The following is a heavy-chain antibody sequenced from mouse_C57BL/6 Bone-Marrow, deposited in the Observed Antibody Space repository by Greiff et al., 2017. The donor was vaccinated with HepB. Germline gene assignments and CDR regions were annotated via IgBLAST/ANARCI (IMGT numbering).Heavy chain of an antibody. D-gene: IGHD1-1*01. J-gene: IGHJ4*01. CDR1: GFSLTSYG. Sequence: VQLQQSGPGLVQPSQSLSITCTVSGFSLTSYGVHWVRQSPGKGLEWLGVIWSGGSTDYNAAFKSRLSISKDNSKSQVFFKMNSLQADDTAIYYCARPLYGSSPHYYAMDYWGQGTSVTVSS. V-gene: IGHV2-2*01. CDR3: ARPLYGSSPHYYAMDY. CDR2: IWSGGST.